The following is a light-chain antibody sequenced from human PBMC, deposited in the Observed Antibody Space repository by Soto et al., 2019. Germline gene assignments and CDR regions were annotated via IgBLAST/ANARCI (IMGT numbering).Light chain of an antibody. CDR1: QSVTSN. V-gene: IGKV3-15*01. J-gene: IGKJ1*01. CDR2: AAS. CDR3: QQYNNWTPWT. Sequence: DIVMTQSPATLSVSPGERATLSCRASQSVTSNLAWFQQKPGQAPRLLIYAASTRATGIPARFSGSGSGTEFTLTISSLQSEDFAVYYCQQYNNWTPWTFGQGTKVEI.